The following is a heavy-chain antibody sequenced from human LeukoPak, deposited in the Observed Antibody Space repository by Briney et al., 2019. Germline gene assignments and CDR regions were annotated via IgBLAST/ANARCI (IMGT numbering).Heavy chain of an antibody. CDR2: IYPGDSDT. V-gene: IGHV5-51*01. Sequence: GESLKISCQASGYTFTDYWIGWVRQMPGKGLEWMGIIYPGDSDTRYSPSFQGQVTISADKSISTAYLQWSSLKASDTAMYYSARPTNYMGTWYYDILTGYGRDRGYYFDYWGQGTLVTVSS. CDR1: GYTFTDYW. J-gene: IGHJ4*02. D-gene: IGHD3-9*01. CDR3: ARPTNYMGTWYYDILTGYGRDRGYYFDY.